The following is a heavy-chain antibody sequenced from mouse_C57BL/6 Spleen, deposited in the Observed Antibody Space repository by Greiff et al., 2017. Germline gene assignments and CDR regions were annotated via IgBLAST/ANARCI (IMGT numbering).Heavy chain of an antibody. CDR2: ISSGGSYT. J-gene: IGHJ4*01. CDR3: ARRAGTGYYYAMDY. Sequence: EVQRVESGGDLVKPGGSLKLSCAASGFTFSSYGMSWVRQTPDKRLEWVATISSGGSYTYYPDSVKGRFTISRDNAKNTLYLQMSSLKSEDTAMYYCARRAGTGYYYAMDYWGQGTSVTVSS. CDR1: GFTFSSYG. D-gene: IGHD4-1*01. V-gene: IGHV5-6*01.